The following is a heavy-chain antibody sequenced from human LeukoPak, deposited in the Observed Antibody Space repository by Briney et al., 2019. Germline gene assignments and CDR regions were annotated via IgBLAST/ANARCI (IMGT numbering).Heavy chain of an antibody. CDR3: ARRSYSSSWIDY. D-gene: IGHD6-13*01. J-gene: IGHJ4*02. V-gene: IGHV4-4*09. CDR2: IYTSGST. CDR1: GGSISSYY. Sequence: SETLSLTCTVSGGSISSYYWSWIRQPPGKGLEWIGYIYTSGSTNYNPSLKNRVTISVDTSKNQFSLKLSSVTAADTAVYYCARRSYSSSWIDYWGQGTLVTVSS.